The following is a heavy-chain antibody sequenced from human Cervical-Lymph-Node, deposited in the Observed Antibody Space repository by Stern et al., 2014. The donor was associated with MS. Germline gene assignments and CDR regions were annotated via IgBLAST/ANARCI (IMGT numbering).Heavy chain of an antibody. CDR2: VVGFNGDF. CDR3: ASERYTYYDDQRPPGGFDP. V-gene: IGHV1-58*02. CDR1: GITFSHSA. D-gene: IGHD3-3*01. J-gene: IGHJ5*02. Sequence: MQLVESGPEVKKPGTSVKVSCKASGITFSHSAIQWLRQARGQRPEWLGWVVGFNGDFTYAPRYQERVTITRDMSTSTVYMELRSLRSEDTAIYYCASERYTYYDDQRPPGGFDPWGQGTLVTVSS.